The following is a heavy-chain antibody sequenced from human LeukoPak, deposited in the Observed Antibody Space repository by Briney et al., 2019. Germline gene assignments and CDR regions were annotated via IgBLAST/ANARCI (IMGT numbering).Heavy chain of an antibody. J-gene: IGHJ4*02. CDR3: TRDSDSSRYTIDY. CDR2: INSDGSST. Sequence: PGASLRLSCAASGFTFSNYWMHWVRQASGKGLVWVSRINSDGSSTSHADSVKGRFTISRDNAKNTLNLQMNSLRAEDTAVYYCTRDSDSSRYTIDYWGQGALVTVSS. D-gene: IGHD3-22*01. V-gene: IGHV3-74*01. CDR1: GFTFSNYW.